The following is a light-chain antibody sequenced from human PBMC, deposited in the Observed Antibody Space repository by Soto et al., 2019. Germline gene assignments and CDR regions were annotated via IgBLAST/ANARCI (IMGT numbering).Light chain of an antibody. CDR1: NSNIGSGFE. V-gene: IGLV1-40*01. Sequence: QSVLTQPPSVSGAPGQRVTVSCTGSNSNIGSGFEVHWYQQFPGRAPKLLIFNNSNRPSGVPDRFSGSKSGTSASLAITGLQAEDEADYYCQSYDSSLSGYVVFGGGTKVTVL. CDR3: QSYDSSLSGYVV. CDR2: NNS. J-gene: IGLJ2*01.